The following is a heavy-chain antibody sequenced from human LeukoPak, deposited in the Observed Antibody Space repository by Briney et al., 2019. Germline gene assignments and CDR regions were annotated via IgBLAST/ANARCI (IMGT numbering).Heavy chain of an antibody. CDR1: GGSFSGYY. CDR2: INHSGST. D-gene: IGHD5-12*01. V-gene: IGHV4-34*01. J-gene: IGHJ6*03. Sequence: PSETLSLTCAVYGGSFSGYYWSWIRQPPGKGLEWIGEINHSGSTNYNPSLKRRSTISVDTSKNQCSLKLSSVTAADTAVYYCARGGVDSGYDWGGSYYNYYMDVGGKGTTVTVSS. CDR3: ARGGVDSGYDWGGSYYNYYMDV.